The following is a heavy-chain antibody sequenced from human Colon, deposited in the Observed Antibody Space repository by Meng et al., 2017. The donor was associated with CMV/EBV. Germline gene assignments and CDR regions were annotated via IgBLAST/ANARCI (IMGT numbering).Heavy chain of an antibody. CDR3: TVRWRFGSMRYFDY. CDR2: INPGDSDT. Sequence: GESLKISCKYSGYSFDNCWVGWVRQLPGKGLEWMGIINPGDSDTQYSRSFQGQVAISADRSINTAYLQWASLKASDTAVYYCTVRWRFGSMRYFDYWGPGALVTVSS. J-gene: IGHJ4*02. D-gene: IGHD3-3*01. V-gene: IGHV5-51*01. CDR1: GYSFDNCW.